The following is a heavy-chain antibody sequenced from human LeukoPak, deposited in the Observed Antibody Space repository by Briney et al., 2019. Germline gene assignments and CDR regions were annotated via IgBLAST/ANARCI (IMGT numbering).Heavy chain of an antibody. D-gene: IGHD3-16*01. J-gene: IGHJ4*02. CDR2: ISSSGSVG. CDR3: ARARRIGAYPSFFDY. V-gene: IGHV3-48*04. Sequence: GRSLRLSCVASGFTFSSYNMNWVRQAPGEGLEWLSCISSSGSVGHYADSVKGRFTISRDNAKSSLYLQMNSLRGEDTAVYYCARARRIGAYPSFFDYWGQGTLDTVSS. CDR1: GFTFSSYN.